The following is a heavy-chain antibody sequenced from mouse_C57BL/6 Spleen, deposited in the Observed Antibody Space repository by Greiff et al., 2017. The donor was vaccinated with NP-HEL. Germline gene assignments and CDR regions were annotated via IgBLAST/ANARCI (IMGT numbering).Heavy chain of an antibody. D-gene: IGHD2-4*01. Sequence: VQLQQSGPELVKPGASVKIPCKASGYTFTDYNMDWVKQSPGKSLEWIGDINPNNGGTIYNQKFKGKATLTVDKSSSTAYLELRSLTSEDPAVYYCARSPEYDYGGYYAMDYWGQGTSVTVAS. J-gene: IGHJ4*01. CDR2: INPNNGGT. CDR3: ARSPEYDYGGYYAMDY. V-gene: IGHV1-18*01. CDR1: GYTFTDYN.